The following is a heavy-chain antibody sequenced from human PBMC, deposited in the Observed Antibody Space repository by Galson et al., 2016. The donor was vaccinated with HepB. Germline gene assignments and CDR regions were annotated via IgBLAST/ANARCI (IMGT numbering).Heavy chain of an antibody. CDR1: GHTLTNFY. Sequence: SVKVSCKASGHTLTNFYMHWVRQAPGQGLEWMGIINPGGTSTTYAQNFQGRVALTRDTSTSTVYMELSSLGFEDTAVYYCARDERTGTFYTFDLWGQGTLVTVSS. CDR2: INPGGTST. J-gene: IGHJ4*02. V-gene: IGHV1-46*01. CDR3: ARDERTGTFYTFDL. D-gene: IGHD1-26*01.